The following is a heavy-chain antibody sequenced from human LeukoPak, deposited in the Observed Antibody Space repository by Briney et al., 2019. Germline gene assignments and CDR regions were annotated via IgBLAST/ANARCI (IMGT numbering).Heavy chain of an antibody. J-gene: IGHJ4*02. CDR3: ASRKLGNDY. CDR1: GYSFSSYG. D-gene: IGHD7-27*01. Sequence: GASVKVSCEASGYSFSSYGFSWVRQAPGQGLEWMGLCTYTGDTNYAQNFQGRVTMTTDSSTTTAYMELRSLTSDDTAVYYCASRKLGNDYWGQGTLVTVSS. V-gene: IGHV1-18*01. CDR2: LCTYTGDT.